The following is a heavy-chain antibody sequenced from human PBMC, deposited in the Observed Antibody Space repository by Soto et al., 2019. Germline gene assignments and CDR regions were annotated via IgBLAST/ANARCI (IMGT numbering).Heavy chain of an antibody. CDR3: ARDRDFRFDY. V-gene: IGHV4-59*01. J-gene: IGHJ4*02. CDR1: GGSISSYY. Sequence: PETLSLTCTVSGGSISSYYWSRIRQPPGKGLEWIGHIYNSGSTNYNPSLKSRVTISVDTSKNQFSLKLSSVTTADTAVYYCARDRDFRFDYWGQGTQVTVSS. CDR2: IYNSGST.